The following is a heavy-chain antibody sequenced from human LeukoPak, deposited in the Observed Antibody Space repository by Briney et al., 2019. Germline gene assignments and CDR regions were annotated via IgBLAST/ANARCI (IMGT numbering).Heavy chain of an antibody. Sequence: PGGSLRLSCAASGFTFSSYGMHWVRQAPGKGLEWVAVIWYDGSNKYYADSVKGRFTISRDNSKNTLYLQMNSLRAEDAAVYYCARGRMPDGYYGMDVWGQGTTVTVSS. D-gene: IGHD1-14*01. V-gene: IGHV3-33*01. CDR3: ARGRMPDGYYGMDV. CDR2: IWYDGSNK. CDR1: GFTFSSYG. J-gene: IGHJ6*02.